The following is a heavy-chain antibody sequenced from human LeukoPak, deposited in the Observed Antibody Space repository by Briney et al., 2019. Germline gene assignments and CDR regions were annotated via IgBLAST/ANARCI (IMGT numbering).Heavy chain of an antibody. V-gene: IGHV1-46*01. D-gene: IGHD2-15*01. J-gene: IGHJ4*02. CDR2: INPSGGST. Sequence: ASVKVSCKASGYTFTSYYMHWVRQAPGQGLEWMGIINPSGGSTSYAQKFQGRVTMTRDTSTSTVYMELSSLRSEDTAVYYCARDSTRGYGEVVAPVDYWGQGTLVTVSS. CDR3: ARDSTRGYGEVVAPVDY. CDR1: GYTFTSYY.